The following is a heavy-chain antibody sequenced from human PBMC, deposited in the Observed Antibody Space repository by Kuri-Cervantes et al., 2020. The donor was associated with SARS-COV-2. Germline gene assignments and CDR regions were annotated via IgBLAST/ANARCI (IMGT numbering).Heavy chain of an antibody. D-gene: IGHD2-2*02. J-gene: IGHJ4*02. V-gene: IGHV5-51*01. CDR2: IYPCDSDT. CDR3: ARQSADCSSTSCYIDY. Sequence: KVSCKGSGYSFPSYWISWVRQMPGKGLEWMGIIYPCDSDTRYSPYFQGQVAISADKSISTAYLQWSSLKASDTAMYYCARQSADCSSTSCYIDYWGQGTLVTVSS. CDR1: GYSFPSYW.